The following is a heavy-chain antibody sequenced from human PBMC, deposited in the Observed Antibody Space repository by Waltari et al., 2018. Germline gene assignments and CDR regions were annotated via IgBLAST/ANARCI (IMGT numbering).Heavy chain of an antibody. CDR1: GYTLTELS. V-gene: IGHV1-24*01. CDR3: ASGLIIPGRFRLGY. J-gene: IGHJ4*02. Sequence: QVQPEQSGAEVKKPGASVKVSCQVGGYTLTELSMHWVRQAPGKGLAWMGGFDPEDGEAVFAQKFQGRLTLTEDTPANTAYMELTSLTSEDTAVYYCASGLIIPGRFRLGYWGQGTLVTVSS. D-gene: IGHD3-3*01. CDR2: FDPEDGEA.